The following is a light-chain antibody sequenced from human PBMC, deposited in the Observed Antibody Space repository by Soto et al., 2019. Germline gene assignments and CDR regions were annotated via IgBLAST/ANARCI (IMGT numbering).Light chain of an antibody. J-gene: IGKJ2*01. CDR2: GTS. CDR3: LQDYIYPYT. Sequence: AIQMTQSPSSLSVSVGDRVTITCRASQDIRNDLGWYQQKPGKAPKLLIYGTSNLQSGGPSRFSGSGSGTDFTLTISSLQPEDFAIYYCLQDYIYPYTFGQGTKVDIK. CDR1: QDIRND. V-gene: IGKV1-6*01.